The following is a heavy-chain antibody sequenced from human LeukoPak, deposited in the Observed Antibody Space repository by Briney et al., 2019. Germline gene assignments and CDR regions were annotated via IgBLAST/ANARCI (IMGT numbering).Heavy chain of an antibody. D-gene: IGHD2-15*01. Sequence: ASVKVSCKASGYTFTTYTMHWVRQAPGQRLEWMGWINAGNGNTKYSQKFQGRVTITSDTSASTAYLELSSLRSEDTSMYYCAREWVGSCYPPCVAGFDSWGQGTLVTVSS. CDR3: AREWVGSCYPPCVAGFDS. CDR1: GYTFTTYT. J-gene: IGHJ4*02. CDR2: INAGNGNT. V-gene: IGHV1-3*01.